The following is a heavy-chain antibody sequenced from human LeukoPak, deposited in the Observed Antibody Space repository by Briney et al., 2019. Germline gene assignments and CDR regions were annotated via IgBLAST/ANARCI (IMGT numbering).Heavy chain of an antibody. CDR2: ISYDGSNK. CDR1: GFTFSGYG. Sequence: GGSLRLSCAASGFTFSGYGMHWVRQAPGKRLEWVAVISYDGSNKYYADSVKGRFTISRDNSKNTLYLQMNSLRAEDTAVYYCAKDGSSGLDAFDIWGKGTMVTVSS. J-gene: IGHJ3*02. CDR3: AKDGSSGLDAFDI. V-gene: IGHV3-30*18. D-gene: IGHD6-19*01.